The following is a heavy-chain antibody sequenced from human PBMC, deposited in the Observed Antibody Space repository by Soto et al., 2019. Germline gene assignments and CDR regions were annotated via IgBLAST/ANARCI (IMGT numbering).Heavy chain of an antibody. J-gene: IGHJ6*02. CDR1: GYTFTSYG. CDR3: ARGGFYDSSGARNYYFCGRNV. Sequence: QVQLVQSGAEVKKPGASVKVSCKASGYTFTSYGINWVRQAPGQGLEWLGWISAYDGYTNYAQILQGRVSMTTNTSTKTSYSELRSLRSDDTAMYFCARGGFYDSSGARNYYFCGRNVWFQGTTVTVS. CDR2: ISAYDGYT. V-gene: IGHV1-18*01. D-gene: IGHD3-22*01.